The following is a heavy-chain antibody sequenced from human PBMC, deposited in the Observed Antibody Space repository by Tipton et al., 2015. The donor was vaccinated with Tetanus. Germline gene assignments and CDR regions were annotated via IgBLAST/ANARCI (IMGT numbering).Heavy chain of an antibody. CDR2: IWYDGSKT. D-gene: IGHD1-26*01. J-gene: IGHJ4*02. CDR3: AREKKEAATDY. V-gene: IGHV3-33*01. Sequence: SLRLSCEASGFRFSSYGMHWVRQAPGKGLEWVAVIWYDGSKTYYADSVKGRFTISRDNSKNTVFLQMNSLRVEDTAVYYCAREKKEAATDYWGQGTLVSVSS. CDR1: GFRFSSYG.